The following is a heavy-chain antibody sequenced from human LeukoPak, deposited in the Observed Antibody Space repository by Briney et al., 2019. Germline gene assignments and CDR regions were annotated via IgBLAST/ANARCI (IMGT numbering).Heavy chain of an antibody. CDR3: ARAWNADHPPDYYYFDV. Sequence: GESLKISCQGSGYDFSIYWLGWVRQMPGQGLEWMGIIYAGDSDARYSPSYEGQVTLSADTSTNTAYLQWNSLKSSDTGTYFCARAWNADHPPDYYYFDVWGKGTTVTVSS. CDR1: GYDFSIYW. V-gene: IGHV5-51*01. CDR2: IYAGDSDA. D-gene: IGHD1-1*01. J-gene: IGHJ6*03.